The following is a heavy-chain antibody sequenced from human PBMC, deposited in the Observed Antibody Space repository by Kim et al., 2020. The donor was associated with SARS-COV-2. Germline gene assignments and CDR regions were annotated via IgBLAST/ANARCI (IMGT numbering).Heavy chain of an antibody. J-gene: IGHJ3*01. D-gene: IGHD3-22*01. Sequence: GGSLRLSCVGSGFRFSSYEMNWVRQAPGKGLEWVSYINSGDDSEYYADSVKGRFTISRDNAKKTLFLQMNSLRAEDTAVYYCARTEYYSDSADYFPDALDVWGQGTMVAVSS. CDR2: INSGDDSE. V-gene: IGHV3-48*03. CDR3: ARTEYYSDSADYFPDALDV. CDR1: GFRFSSYE.